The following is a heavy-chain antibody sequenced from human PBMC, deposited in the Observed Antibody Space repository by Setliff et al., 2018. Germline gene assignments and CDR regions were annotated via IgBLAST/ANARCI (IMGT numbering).Heavy chain of an antibody. CDR3: ARASSSDNYNFWSGYYDGGAFDI. CDR2: ISGSGSTT. V-gene: IGHV3-48*03. J-gene: IGHJ3*02. CDR1: GFTFSTYE. Sequence: GGSLRLSCEASGFTFSTYEMNWVRQAPGKGLEWVSYISGSGSTTYYADSVMGRFTISRDNAKNSLYLQMDSLRAEDTAVYYCARASSSDNYNFWSGYYDGGAFDIWGQGTMVTVSS. D-gene: IGHD3-3*01.